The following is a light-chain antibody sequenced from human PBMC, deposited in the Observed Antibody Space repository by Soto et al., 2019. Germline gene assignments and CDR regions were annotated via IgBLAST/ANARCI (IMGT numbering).Light chain of an antibody. J-gene: IGLJ1*01. CDR2: DVN. CDR1: SSDVGAYNY. CDR3: CSYAGTPYV. V-gene: IGLV2-11*01. Sequence: QSALTQPRSVSGSPGQSVTISCTGTSSDVGAYNYVSWYQQHPDKAPKFMIYDVNKRPSGVPDRFSGSKSGNTASLTISGLQAVDEADYYCCSYAGTPYVFGTGTNVTVL.